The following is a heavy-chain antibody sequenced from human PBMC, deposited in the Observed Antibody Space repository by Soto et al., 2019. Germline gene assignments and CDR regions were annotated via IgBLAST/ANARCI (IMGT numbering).Heavy chain of an antibody. CDR1: GFSFSSYV. CDR2: LSYYERDK. J-gene: IGHJ4*02. D-gene: IGHD2-2*01. Sequence: QVQLVESGGGVVQPGRSLRLSCGTSGFSFSSYVLQWVRQAPGKGLEWVAVLSYYERDKYYADSVKGRFTISRDNSKNTLYLQMNSLRAEDTAVYYCAREGSGDAYNAGGAMDYWGQGTLVTVSS. CDR3: AREGSGDAYNAGGAMDY. V-gene: IGHV3-30*03.